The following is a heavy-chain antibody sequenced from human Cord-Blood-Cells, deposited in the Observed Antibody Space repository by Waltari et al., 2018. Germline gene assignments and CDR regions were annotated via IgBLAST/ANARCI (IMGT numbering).Heavy chain of an antibody. J-gene: IGHJ3*02. CDR1: GGSFSGYY. D-gene: IGHD3-22*01. CDR3: ARGRLNSSGYYDAFDI. CDR2: INHSGST. Sequence: QVQLQQWGAGLLKSSETLSLTCAVYGGSFSGYYWSWIRQPPGKGLEWIGEINHSGSTNYNPSLKSRVTISVDTSKNQFSLKLSSVTAADTAVYYCARGRLNSSGYYDAFDIWGQGTMVTVSS. V-gene: IGHV4-34*01.